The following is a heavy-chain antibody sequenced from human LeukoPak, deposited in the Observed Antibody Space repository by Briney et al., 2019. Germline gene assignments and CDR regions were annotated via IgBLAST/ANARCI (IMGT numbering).Heavy chain of an antibody. CDR3: ARVGYSSSGNYYNDRGAFDY. D-gene: IGHD3-10*01. J-gene: IGHJ4*02. CDR2: IYTSGST. CDR1: GGSISSGSYY. Sequence: SQTLSLTCTVSGGSISSGSYYWSWIRQPAGKGLEWIGRIYTSGSTNYNPSLKSRVTISVATSKNQFSLKLSSVTAADTAVYYCARVGYSSSGNYYNDRGAFDYWGQGTLVTVSS. V-gene: IGHV4-61*02.